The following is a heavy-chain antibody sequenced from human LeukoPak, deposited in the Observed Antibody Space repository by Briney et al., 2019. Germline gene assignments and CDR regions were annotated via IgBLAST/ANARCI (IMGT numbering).Heavy chain of an antibody. CDR2: INPSGGST. J-gene: IGHJ4*02. V-gene: IGHV1-46*01. D-gene: IGHD3-22*01. CDR3: AKTSTYYYDSSGYYYDY. CDR1: GYTFTSYY. Sequence: ASVKVSCKASGYTFTSYYMPWVRQAPGQGLEWMGIINPSGGSTSYAQKFQGRVTMTRDTSTSTVYMELSSLRSEDTAVYYCAKTSTYYYDSSGYYYDYWGQGTLVTVSS.